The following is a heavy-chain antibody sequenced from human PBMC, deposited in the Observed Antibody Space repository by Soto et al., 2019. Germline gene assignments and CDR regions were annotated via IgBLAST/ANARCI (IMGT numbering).Heavy chain of an antibody. CDR2: IYYSGST. CDR1: GGSISSGGYY. D-gene: IGHD5-12*01. Sequence: QVQLQESGPGLVKPSQTLSLTCTVSGGSISSGGYYWSWIRQHPGKGLEWIVYIYYSGSTYYNPSLKSRVTISVDPSKNQFTLKLSSVTAADTAVYYCARDKSGYDPVPDYYYMDVWGKGTTVTVSS. J-gene: IGHJ6*03. CDR3: ARDKSGYDPVPDYYYMDV. V-gene: IGHV4-31*03.